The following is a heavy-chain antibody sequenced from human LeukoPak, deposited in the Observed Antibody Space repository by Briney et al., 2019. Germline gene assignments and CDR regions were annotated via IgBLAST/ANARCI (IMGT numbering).Heavy chain of an antibody. CDR3: TTIKRGDIFGYFDF. CDR2: MYYTGVS. Sequence: PETLSLTCTFSGGFISSYHWNWIRQTPGKGLEWIRYMYYTGVSNYNPSLKSRVAISVDSSKNQFSLKVTSVTAADTAIYYCTTIKRGDIFGYFDFWGQGALVTVSS. CDR1: GGFISSYH. J-gene: IGHJ4*02. V-gene: IGHV4-59*01. D-gene: IGHD3-3*02.